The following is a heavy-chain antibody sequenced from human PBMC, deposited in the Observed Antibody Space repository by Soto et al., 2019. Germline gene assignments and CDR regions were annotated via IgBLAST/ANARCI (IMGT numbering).Heavy chain of an antibody. D-gene: IGHD3-3*01. Sequence: EVQLLESGGGLVQPGGSLRLSCAASGFTFSSYAMSWVRQAPGKGLEWVSAISGSGGSTYYADSVKGRFTISRDNSKNTLYLQMNSLRAEDTAVYYCAKGGVRFLEWLRGYYFDYWGQGTLVTVSS. CDR3: AKGGVRFLEWLRGYYFDY. CDR2: ISGSGGST. J-gene: IGHJ4*02. V-gene: IGHV3-23*01. CDR1: GFTFSSYA.